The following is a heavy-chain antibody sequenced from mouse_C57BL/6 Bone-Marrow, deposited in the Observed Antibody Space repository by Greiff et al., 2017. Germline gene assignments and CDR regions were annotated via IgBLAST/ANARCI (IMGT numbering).Heavy chain of an antibody. J-gene: IGHJ4*01. CDR1: GFSLTSYA. CDR3: VSHYYATDY. V-gene: IGHV2-9-1*01. Sequence: VKLVESGPGLVAPSQSLSITCTVSGFSLTSYAISWVRQPPGKGLEWLGVIWTGGGTNYNSALKSRLSISKDNSKSQVFLKMNSLQTDDTARYCSVSHYYATDYWGQGTSVTVSS. CDR2: IWTGGGT.